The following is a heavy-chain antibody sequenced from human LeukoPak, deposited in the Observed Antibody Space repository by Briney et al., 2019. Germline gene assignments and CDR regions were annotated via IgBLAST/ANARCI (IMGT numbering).Heavy chain of an antibody. CDR3: ARDRRAAGPYYYYYGMDV. J-gene: IGHJ6*02. CDR2: ISAYNGNT. V-gene: IGHV1-18*01. CDR1: GYTFTSYG. D-gene: IGHD6-13*01. Sequence: EASVKVSCKASGYTFTSYGISWVRQAPGQGLEWMGRISAYNGNTNYAQKLQGRVTMTTDTSTSTAYMELRSLRSDDTAVYYCARDRRAAGPYYYYYGMDVWGQGTTVTVSS.